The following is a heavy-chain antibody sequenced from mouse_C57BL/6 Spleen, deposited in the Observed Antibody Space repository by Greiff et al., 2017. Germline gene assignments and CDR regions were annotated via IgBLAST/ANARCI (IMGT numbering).Heavy chain of an antibody. V-gene: IGHV1-69*01. CDR3: ARYSNYFDY. CDR2: IDPSDNYT. D-gene: IGHD2-5*01. CDR1: GYTFTSYW. J-gene: IGHJ2*01. Sequence: QVPLQQPGAELVMPGASVKLSCKASGYTFTSYWMHWVKQRPGQGLEWIGEIDPSDNYTNYNQKFKGKSTLTVDKSSITAYIQLSSLTSEDSAVYACARYSNYFDYWGQGTTLTVSS.